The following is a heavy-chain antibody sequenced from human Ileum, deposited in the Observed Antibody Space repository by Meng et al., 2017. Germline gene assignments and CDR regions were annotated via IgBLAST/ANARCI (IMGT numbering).Heavy chain of an antibody. D-gene: IGHD2-2*01. Sequence: QGQLKEPGPVLVKPSGTLSTPSAASAGSISSSNWWPWVRQAPGKGLEWIGEIYHSGSPNSNPSLKSRVTISVDKSQNQFSLKLNSVSAADTAVYYCARVVGGPASMSGWFDPWGQGTLVTVSS. V-gene: IGHV4-4*02. CDR3: ARVVGGPASMSGWFDP. CDR1: AGSISSSNW. J-gene: IGHJ5*01. CDR2: IYHSGSP.